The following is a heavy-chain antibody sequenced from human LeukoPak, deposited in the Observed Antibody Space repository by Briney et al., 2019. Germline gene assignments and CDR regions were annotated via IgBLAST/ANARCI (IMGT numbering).Heavy chain of an antibody. CDR1: GFTFSSYA. V-gene: IGHV3-7*01. J-gene: IGHJ4*02. CDR2: IKQDGSEK. Sequence: GGSLRLSCAASGFTFSSYAMSWVRQAPGKGLEWVANIKQDGSEKYYVDSVKGRFTISRDNAKNSLYLQMNSLRAEDTAVYYCAREVEMATNLDYWGQGTLVTVSS. D-gene: IGHD5-24*01. CDR3: AREVEMATNLDY.